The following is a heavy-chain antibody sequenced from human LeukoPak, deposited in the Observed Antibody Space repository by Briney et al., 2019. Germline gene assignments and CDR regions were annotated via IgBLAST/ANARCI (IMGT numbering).Heavy chain of an antibody. Sequence: TGGSLRLSCAASGFTFSGYWMNWVRQAPGKGLVWVSRIYTDGSRTNYADSVWGRFTISRDNAKNTLYLQLDTLRAEDAAVYYCARGDHVGYFLDYWGQGTLVTVSS. V-gene: IGHV3-74*01. CDR1: GFTFSGYW. CDR3: ARGDHVGYFLDY. J-gene: IGHJ4*02. CDR2: IYTDGSRT. D-gene: IGHD1-26*01.